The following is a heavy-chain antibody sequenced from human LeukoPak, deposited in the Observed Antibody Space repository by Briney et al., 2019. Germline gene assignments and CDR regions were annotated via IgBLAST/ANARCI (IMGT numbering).Heavy chain of an antibody. J-gene: IGHJ4*02. CDR2: ISYDASNK. CDR3: AKGQSGAVASTSYFDY. Sequence: GGSLRLSCAASGFTFSSYGMHWVRQAPGKGLEWVAVISYDASNKYYADSVKGRFTISRDNSKNTLYLQMNSLRGEDTAVYYCAKGQSGAVASTSYFDYWGQGALVTVSS. CDR1: GFTFSSYG. D-gene: IGHD6-19*01. V-gene: IGHV3-30*18.